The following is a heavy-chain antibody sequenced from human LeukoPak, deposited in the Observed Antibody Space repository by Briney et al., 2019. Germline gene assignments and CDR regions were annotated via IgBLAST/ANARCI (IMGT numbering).Heavy chain of an antibody. J-gene: IGHJ5*02. CDR3: ARERTIGYCSSTSCRGNFDP. D-gene: IGHD2-2*01. Sequence: PSQTLSLTCTVSGGSISSGGYYWSWIRQPPGKGLEWIGYIYHSGSTYYNPSLKSRVTISVDRSKNQFSLKLSSVTAADTAVYYCARERTIGYCSSTSCRGNFDPWGQGTLVTVSS. CDR1: GGSISSGGYY. CDR2: IYHSGST. V-gene: IGHV4-30-2*01.